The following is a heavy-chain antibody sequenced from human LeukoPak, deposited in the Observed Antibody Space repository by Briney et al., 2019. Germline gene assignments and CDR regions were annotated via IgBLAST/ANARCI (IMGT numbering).Heavy chain of an antibody. D-gene: IGHD3-16*01. CDR1: GFTFSSYR. J-gene: IGHJ5*02. Sequence: GGSLRLSCAASGFTFSSYRMSWVRQAPGKGLEWVANIKQDGSEKYYVDSVKGRFTISRDNAKNSLYLQMNSLRAEDTAVYYCARERLSDWFDPWGQGTLITVSS. V-gene: IGHV3-7*01. CDR3: ARERLSDWFDP. CDR2: IKQDGSEK.